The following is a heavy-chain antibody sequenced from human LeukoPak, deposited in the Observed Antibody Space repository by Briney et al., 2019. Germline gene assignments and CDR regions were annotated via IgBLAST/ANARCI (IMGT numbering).Heavy chain of an antibody. D-gene: IGHD1-26*01. CDR1: SDSISSTSFY. Sequence: SETLSLTCTVSSDSISSTSFYWGWIRQPPGKGLEWIGSIYYSGSTYYNPSLKSRVTISVDTSKNQFSLKLSSVTAADTAVYYCARVGSVGATWGGGFDIWGQGTMVTVSS. V-gene: IGHV4-39*07. CDR3: ARVGSVGATWGGGFDI. CDR2: IYYSGST. J-gene: IGHJ3*02.